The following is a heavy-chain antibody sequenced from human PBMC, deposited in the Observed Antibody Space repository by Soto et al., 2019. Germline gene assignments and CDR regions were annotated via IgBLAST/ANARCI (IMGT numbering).Heavy chain of an antibody. D-gene: IGHD3-3*01. V-gene: IGHV1-69*06. CDR1: GGTFSSYA. Sequence: ASVKVSCKASGGTFSSYAISWVRQAPGQGLEWMGGIIPIFGTANYAQKFQGRVTITADKSTSTAYMELSSLRSEDTAVYYCASSATRYYGWFDPWGQGTLVTVSS. CDR2: IIPIFGTA. CDR3: ASSATRYYGWFDP. J-gene: IGHJ5*02.